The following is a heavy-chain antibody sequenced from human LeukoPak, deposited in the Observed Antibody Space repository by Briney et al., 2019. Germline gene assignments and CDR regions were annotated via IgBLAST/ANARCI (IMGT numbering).Heavy chain of an antibody. CDR3: ARGVVGYYYDSSGYSNPYYFDY. V-gene: IGHV4-4*07. D-gene: IGHD3-22*01. CDR1: GGSISSYY. CDR2: IYTSGST. Sequence: PSETLSLTCTVSGGSISSYYWSWIRQPAGKGLEWIGRIYTSGSTNYNPSLKSRVTMSVDTSKNQFSLKLSSVTAADTAVYYCARGVVGYYYDSSGYSNPYYFDYWGQGTLVTVSS. J-gene: IGHJ4*02.